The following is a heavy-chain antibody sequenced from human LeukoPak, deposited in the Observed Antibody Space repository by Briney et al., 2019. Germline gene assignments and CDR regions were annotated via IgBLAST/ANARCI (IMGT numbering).Heavy chain of an antibody. CDR1: GFTFSSYG. J-gene: IGHJ4*02. Sequence: GGSLRLSCAASGFTFSSYGMHWVRQAPGKGLEWVAFIRYDGSNKYYADSAKGRFTIYRDNSKNTLHLQVNSLRADDTAVYYCAKDQFYDSSGVFDYWGQGTLVAVSS. CDR2: IRYDGSNK. D-gene: IGHD3-22*01. CDR3: AKDQFYDSSGVFDY. V-gene: IGHV3-30*02.